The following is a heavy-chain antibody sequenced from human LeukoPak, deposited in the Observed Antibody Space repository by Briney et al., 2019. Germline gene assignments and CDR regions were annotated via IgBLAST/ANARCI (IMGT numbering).Heavy chain of an antibody. D-gene: IGHD4-17*01. J-gene: IGHJ6*02. Sequence: PGGSLRLSCAASGFIFSGSAMHWVRQASGKGREWVGRIRSKANSYATAYAASVKGRFTISRDDSKNTAYLQMNSLKTEDTAVYYCTRQMDYGASYYYYGMDVWGQGTTVTVSS. CDR1: GFIFSGSA. CDR2: IRSKANSYAT. CDR3: TRQMDYGASYYYYGMDV. V-gene: IGHV3-73*01.